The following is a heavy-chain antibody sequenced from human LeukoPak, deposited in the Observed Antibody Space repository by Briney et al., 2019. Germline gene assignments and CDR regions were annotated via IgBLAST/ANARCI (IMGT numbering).Heavy chain of an antibody. CDR2: INPNSGGT. J-gene: IGHJ4*02. CDR1: GYTFTSNY. CDR3: ARAPSTGSPTIFGSRDPSWNFDY. V-gene: IGHV1-2*06. D-gene: IGHD3-3*01. Sequence: PGASVKVSCKASGYTFTSNYMHWVRQAPGQGLEWMGRINPNSGGTNYAQKFQGRVTMTRDTSISTAYMQLSRLRSDDTAVYYCARAPSTGSPTIFGSRDPSWNFDYWGQGTLVTVSS.